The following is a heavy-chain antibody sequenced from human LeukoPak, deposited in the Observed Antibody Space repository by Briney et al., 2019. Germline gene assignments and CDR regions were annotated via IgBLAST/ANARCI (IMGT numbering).Heavy chain of an antibody. J-gene: IGHJ3*02. CDR1: GFTFSTYE. V-gene: IGHV3-48*03. D-gene: IGHD3-16*02. CDR3: ARVPAGVIGMKDAFDI. Sequence: GGSLRLSCAASGFTFSTYEMNWVRQAPGKGLEWVSSISSSGSTIYYADSVKGRFTISRHNAKNSLYLQMNSLRAEDTAVYYCARVPAGVIGMKDAFDIWGQGTMVTVSS. CDR2: ISSSGSTI.